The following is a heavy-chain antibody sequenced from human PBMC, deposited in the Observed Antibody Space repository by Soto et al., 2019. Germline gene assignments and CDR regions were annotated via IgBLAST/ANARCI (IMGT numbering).Heavy chain of an antibody. CDR2: IFQSGSS. D-gene: IGHD2-21*02. Sequence: SETLSLTCAVSGGSVTSGGYSWSWIRQPPGKGLEWIGYIFQSGSSLYNPSLKSRVTIAVDRSKNQFSLKLSSVTAADTAVYYCARSGYCGGACSSPHFDYRGQGPLVTVSS. V-gene: IGHV4-30-2*01. J-gene: IGHJ4*02. CDR3: ARSGYCGGACSSPHFDY. CDR1: GGSVTSGGYS.